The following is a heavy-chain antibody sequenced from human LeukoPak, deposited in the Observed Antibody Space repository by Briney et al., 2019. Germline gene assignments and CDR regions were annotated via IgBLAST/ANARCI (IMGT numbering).Heavy chain of an antibody. J-gene: IGHJ4*02. CDR3: ARGGSYYDY. Sequence: SETLSLTCTVSGGSISSSSYYWGWIRQPPGKGLERIGCIYYSGSAYYNPSLKSRSTMSVDTSKNQFSLTLTSVTAADTAVYYCARGGSYYDYWGQGTLVTVSS. V-gene: IGHV4-30-4*08. D-gene: IGHD3-16*01. CDR2: IYYSGSA. CDR1: GGSISSSSYY.